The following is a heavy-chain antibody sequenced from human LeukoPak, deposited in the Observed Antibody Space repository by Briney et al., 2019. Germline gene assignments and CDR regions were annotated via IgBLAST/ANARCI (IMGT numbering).Heavy chain of an antibody. CDR1: GFTFSSYW. D-gene: IGHD2-2*01. CDR3: ARVSRYCSSTSCYLL. J-gene: IGHJ4*02. V-gene: IGHV3-74*01. Sequence: PGGSLRLSCAASGFTFSSYWMLWVRQAPGKGLVWVSRINSDGSSTSYADSVKGRFTISRDNAKNTLYLQMNSLRAEDTAVYYCARVSRYCSSTSCYLLWGQGTLVTVSS. CDR2: INSDGSST.